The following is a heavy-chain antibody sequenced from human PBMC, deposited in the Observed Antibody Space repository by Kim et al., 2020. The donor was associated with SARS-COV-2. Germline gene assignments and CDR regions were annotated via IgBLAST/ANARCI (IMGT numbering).Heavy chain of an antibody. CDR1: GGSISSSNW. J-gene: IGHJ6*02. CDR2: IYHSGST. D-gene: IGHD2-21*02. Sequence: SETLSLTCAVSGGSISSSNWWSWVRQPPGTGLEWIGEIYHSGSTNYNPSLKSRVTISVDKSKNQFSLKLSSVTAADTAVYYCARDLSYCGGDCSLYYYYGMDVWGQGTTVTVSS. V-gene: IGHV4-4*02. CDR3: ARDLSYCGGDCSLYYYYGMDV.